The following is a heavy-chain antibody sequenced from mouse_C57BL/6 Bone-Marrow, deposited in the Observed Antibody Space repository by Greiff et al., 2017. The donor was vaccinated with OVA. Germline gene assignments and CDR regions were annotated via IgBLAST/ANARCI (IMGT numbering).Heavy chain of an antibody. J-gene: IGHJ2*01. CDR2: IYPGDGDT. CDR1: GYAFSSSW. CDR3: ASLNSYYFDY. Sequence: VQLQQSGPELVKPGASVKISCKASGYAFSSSWMNWVKQRPGKGLEWIGRIYPGDGDTNYNGKFKGKATLTADKSSITAYMQLSSLTSEDSAVYFCASLNSYYFDYWGQGTTLTVSS. D-gene: IGHD1-3*01. V-gene: IGHV1-82*01.